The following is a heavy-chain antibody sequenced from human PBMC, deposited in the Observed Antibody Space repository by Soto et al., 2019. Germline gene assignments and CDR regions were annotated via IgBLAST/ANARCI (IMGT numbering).Heavy chain of an antibody. CDR3: AKVWRKEDIVGATGFDY. J-gene: IGHJ4*02. V-gene: IGHV3-30*18. Sequence: QVQLVESGGGVVQPGRSLRLSCAASGFTFSSYGMHWVRQAPGKGLAWVAVISYDGSNKYYADSVKGRFTISRDNSKNTLYLQMNSLRAEDTAVYYCAKVWRKEDIVGATGFDYWGQGTLVTVSS. CDR2: ISYDGSNK. CDR1: GFTFSSYG. D-gene: IGHD1-26*01.